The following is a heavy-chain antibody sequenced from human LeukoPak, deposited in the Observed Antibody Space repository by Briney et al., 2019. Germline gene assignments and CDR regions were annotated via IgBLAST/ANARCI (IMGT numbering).Heavy chain of an antibody. CDR3: ARRHFWSGYYPDY. CDR1: GGSISSGGYY. Sequence: PSQTLSLTCTVSGGSISSGGYYWSWIRQPPGKGLQWIGYIYHSGSTYYNPSLKSRVTISVDTSKNQFSLKLSSVTAADTAVYYCARRHFWSGYYPDYWGQGTLVTVSS. J-gene: IGHJ4*02. V-gene: IGHV4-30-2*01. D-gene: IGHD3-3*02. CDR2: IYHSGST.